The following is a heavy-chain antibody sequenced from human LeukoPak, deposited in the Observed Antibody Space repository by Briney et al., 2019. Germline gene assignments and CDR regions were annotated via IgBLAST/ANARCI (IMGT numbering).Heavy chain of an antibody. Sequence: SETLSLTCTVSGASIRSCYWSWIRQPPGKGLECIGYIYYTGSSNYNYNPSLKSRVTISVDTSKNQFSLKLSSVTAADTAVYYCARHGPRRDGYNYDYWGPGTLVTASS. D-gene: IGHD5-24*01. CDR2: IYYTGSSNY. J-gene: IGHJ4*02. CDR3: ARHGPRRDGYNYDY. CDR1: GASIRSCY. V-gene: IGHV4-59*08.